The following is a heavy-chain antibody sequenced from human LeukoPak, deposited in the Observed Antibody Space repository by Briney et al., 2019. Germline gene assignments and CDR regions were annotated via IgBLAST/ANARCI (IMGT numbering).Heavy chain of an antibody. CDR1: GCTLTRYG. J-gene: IGHJ4*02. CDR2: ISAYSGNT. Sequence: ASVKVSCKASGCTLTRYGLTWVRQAPGQGLEWMGWISAYSGNTNYAQKLQDRVSMTTDSSTNTAYMELRSLRSDDTAVYYCARYSAAGRTYYFDYWGQGTLVTVSS. CDR3: ARYSAAGRTYYFDY. V-gene: IGHV1-18*01. D-gene: IGHD6-13*01.